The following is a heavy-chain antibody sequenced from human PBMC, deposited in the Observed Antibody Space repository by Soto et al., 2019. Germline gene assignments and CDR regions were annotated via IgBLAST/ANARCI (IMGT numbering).Heavy chain of an antibody. D-gene: IGHD3-10*01. CDR2: MNPNSGNT. J-gene: IGHJ4*02. Sequence: QVQLVQSGAEVKKPGASVKVSCKASVYTFTSYDINWVRQATGQGLEWMGWMNPNSGNTGYAQKFQGRVTMTRNTSLSTAYMELSSLRSEDTAVYYCARDVYGSGSQDYGGQGTLVTVSS. V-gene: IGHV1-8*01. CDR1: VYTFTSYD. CDR3: ARDVYGSGSQDY.